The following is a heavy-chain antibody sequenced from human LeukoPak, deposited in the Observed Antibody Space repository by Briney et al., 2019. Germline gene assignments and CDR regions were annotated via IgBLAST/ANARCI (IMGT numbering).Heavy chain of an antibody. Sequence: GGSVTHLHSLSVFTQWSYALSGVRQAPGKGLEWVSSISAGGADTYYAHSVKGRFTISLDNSKNALYLQMTSLRAEDTALYYCVKKLAGVGQNFFHHGAEGTQVTVSS. CDR2: ISAGGADT. D-gene: IGHD3-3*02. CDR1: VFTQWSYA. V-gene: IGHV3-23*01. CDR3: VKKLAGVGQNFFHH. J-gene: IGHJ4*02.